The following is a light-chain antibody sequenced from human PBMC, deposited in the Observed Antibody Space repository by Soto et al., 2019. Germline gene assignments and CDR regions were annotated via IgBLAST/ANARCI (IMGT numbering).Light chain of an antibody. Sequence: LTXPASVSGSPGQSITIPCTGTNSDVGGYNYVSWYQQHPGKAPELMIYEVSHRPSGVSNRFSGSKSDNTASLTISGLQAEDEADYYCSSYTSISTLYVFGTGTKVTVL. CDR3: SSYTSISTLYV. V-gene: IGLV2-14*01. CDR2: EVS. CDR1: NSDVGGYNY. J-gene: IGLJ1*01.